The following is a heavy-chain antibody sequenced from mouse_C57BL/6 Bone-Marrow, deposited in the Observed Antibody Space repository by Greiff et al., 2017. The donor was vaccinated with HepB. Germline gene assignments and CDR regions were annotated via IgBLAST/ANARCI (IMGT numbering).Heavy chain of an antibody. J-gene: IGHJ1*03. CDR1: GFNIKDDY. CDR3: TTCHYYGSSYWYFDV. Sequence: EVQLQQSGAELVRPGASVKLSCTASGFNIKDDYMHWVKQRPEQGLEWIGWIDPENGDTEYASKFQGKAPITADTSSNTAYLQLSSLTSEDTAVYYCTTCHYYGSSYWYFDVWGTGTTVTVSS. CDR2: IDPENGDT. V-gene: IGHV14-4*01. D-gene: IGHD1-1*01.